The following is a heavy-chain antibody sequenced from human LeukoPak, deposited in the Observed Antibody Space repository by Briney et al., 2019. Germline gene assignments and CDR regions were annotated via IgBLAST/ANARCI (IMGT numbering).Heavy chain of an antibody. Sequence: SETLSLTCAVYGGSFSGYYWSWIRQPPGKGLEWIGEINHSGSTNYNPSLKGRVTISVDTSKNQFSLRLSSVTAADTAVYYCARSSSSGWGFRFDPWGQGTLVTVSS. CDR1: GGSFSGYY. J-gene: IGHJ5*02. V-gene: IGHV4-34*01. CDR2: INHSGST. D-gene: IGHD6-19*01. CDR3: ARSSSSGWGFRFDP.